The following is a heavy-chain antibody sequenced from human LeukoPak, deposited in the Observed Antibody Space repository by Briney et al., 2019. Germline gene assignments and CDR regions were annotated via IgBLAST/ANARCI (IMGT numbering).Heavy chain of an antibody. V-gene: IGHV3-48*03. J-gene: IGHJ4*02. D-gene: IGHD7-27*01. CDR1: GFPFSSYE. CDR2: ISSSGSTI. CDR3: ARDRANWGGSSCDY. Sequence: GGSLRLSCAASGFPFSSYEMNWVRQAPGKGLEWVSYISSSGSTIYYADSVKGRFTISRDNAKNSLYLQMNSLRAEDTAVYYCARDRANWGGSSCDYWGQGTLVTVSS.